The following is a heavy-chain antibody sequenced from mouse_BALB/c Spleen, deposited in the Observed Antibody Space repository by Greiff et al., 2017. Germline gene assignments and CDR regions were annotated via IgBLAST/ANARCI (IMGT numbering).Heavy chain of an antibody. J-gene: IGHJ4*01. CDR3: ARGGSRRYAMDY. CDR1: GFSLTSYG. D-gene: IGHD3-1*01. Sequence: VKLQESGPGLVAPSPSLSITCTASGFSLTSYGVHWVRQPPGKGLEWLGVIWAGGSTNYNSALMTRLSISKDNSKSQVFLKMNSLQTDDTAMYYCARGGSRRYAMDYWGQGTSVTVSS. V-gene: IGHV2-9*02. CDR2: IWAGGST.